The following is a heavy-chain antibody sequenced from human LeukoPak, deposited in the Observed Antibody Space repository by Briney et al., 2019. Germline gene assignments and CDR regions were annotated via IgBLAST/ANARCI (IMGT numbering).Heavy chain of an antibody. V-gene: IGHV4-31*03. J-gene: IGHJ4*02. CDR3: AREEHSGYDSFDY. Sequence: KPSETLSLTCTVSGGSISSGGYYWSWIRQHPGKGLEWIGYIYYSGSTYYNPSLKSRVTISVDTSKNQFSLKLSSVTAADTAVYYCAREEHSGYDSFDYWGQGTLVTVSS. CDR1: GGSISSGGYY. D-gene: IGHD5-12*01. CDR2: IYYSGST.